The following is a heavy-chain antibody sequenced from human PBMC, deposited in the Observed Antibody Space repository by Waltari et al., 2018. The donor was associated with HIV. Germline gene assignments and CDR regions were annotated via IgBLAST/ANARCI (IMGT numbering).Heavy chain of an antibody. J-gene: IGHJ4*02. CDR1: GYTFTSYA. CDR3: ARAIFGYCSGGSCYSLFYFDY. CDR2: INAGNGNT. Sequence: QVQLVQSGAEVKKPGASVKVSCKASGYTFTSYAMHWVRQAPGQRLEWMGWINAGNGNTKYSQKFQGRVTITRDTSASTAYMELSSLRSEDTAVYYCARAIFGYCSGGSCYSLFYFDYWGQGTLVTVSS. D-gene: IGHD2-15*01. V-gene: IGHV1-3*01.